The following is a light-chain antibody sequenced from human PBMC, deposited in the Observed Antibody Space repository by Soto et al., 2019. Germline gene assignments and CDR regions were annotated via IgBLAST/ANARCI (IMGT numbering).Light chain of an antibody. CDR3: QQYSSSPSIT. CDR2: GAS. J-gene: IGKJ5*01. Sequence: EIVLTQSPGTLSLPPGERATLSCRASQSVSSGYLAWYQQKPGQAPRLLIYGASTRATGIPDRFSGSGSGTDFTLTISRLEPEDFAVYYCQQYSSSPSITFGQGTRLEI. CDR1: QSVSSGY. V-gene: IGKV3-20*01.